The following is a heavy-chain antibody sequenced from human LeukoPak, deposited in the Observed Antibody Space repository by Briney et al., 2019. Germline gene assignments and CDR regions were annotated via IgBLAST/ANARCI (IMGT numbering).Heavy chain of an antibody. CDR3: TTAMVVTAILYFQH. CDR1: GFTFSNAC. D-gene: IGHD2-21*02. Sequence: GGSLRLSCAASGFTFSNACMSWVRQAPGKGLEWVGRIKSKTEGGTTDYAAPVKGRFTISRDDSKNTLYLQMNSLETEDTAVYYCTTAMVVTAILYFQHWGQGTLVTVSS. CDR2: IKSKTEGGTT. J-gene: IGHJ1*01. V-gene: IGHV3-15*01.